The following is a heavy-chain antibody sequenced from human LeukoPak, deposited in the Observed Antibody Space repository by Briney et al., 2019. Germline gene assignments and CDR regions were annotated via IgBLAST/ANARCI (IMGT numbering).Heavy chain of an antibody. Sequence: SKTLSLTCTVSGGSISSSSYYWGWIRQPPGKGLEWIGSIYYSGSTYYNPSLKSRVTISVDTSKNQFSLKLSSVTAADTAVYYCARLLKLRGFDYWGQGTLVTVSS. CDR1: GGSISSSSYY. D-gene: IGHD3-16*01. CDR3: ARLLKLRGFDY. CDR2: IYYSGST. V-gene: IGHV4-39*01. J-gene: IGHJ4*02.